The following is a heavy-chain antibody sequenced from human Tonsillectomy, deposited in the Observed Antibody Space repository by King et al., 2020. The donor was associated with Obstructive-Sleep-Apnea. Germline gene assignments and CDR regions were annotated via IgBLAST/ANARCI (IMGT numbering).Heavy chain of an antibody. CDR1: GFLFSDYG. CDR3: AKDWGPSIGSWFDP. CDR2: MSYEGSKQ. J-gene: IGHJ5*02. Sequence: VQRVESGGGVVQPGRSLRVSCAASGFLFSDYGMHWIRQPPGKGREWVVVMSYEGSKQKYADPVQGRLTISRDNSKNTLYLQMNSLTIEDTAVYYCAKDWGPSIGSWFDPWGQGTLVTVSS. V-gene: IGHV3-30*18. D-gene: IGHD5/OR15-5a*01.